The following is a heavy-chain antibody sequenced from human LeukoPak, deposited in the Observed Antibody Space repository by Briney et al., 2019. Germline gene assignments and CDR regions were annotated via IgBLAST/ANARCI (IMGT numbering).Heavy chain of an antibody. CDR1: GFTFSSYS. V-gene: IGHV3-48*01. CDR3: AREFVVVPAAISVVDAFDI. CDR2: ISSSSSTI. D-gene: IGHD2-2*02. J-gene: IGHJ3*02. Sequence: QPGGSLRLSCAASGFTFSSYSMNWVRQAPGKGLEWVSYISSSSSTIYYADSVKGRFTISRDHAKNSLYLQMNSLRAEDTAVYYCAREFVVVPAAISVVDAFDIWGQGTMVTVSS.